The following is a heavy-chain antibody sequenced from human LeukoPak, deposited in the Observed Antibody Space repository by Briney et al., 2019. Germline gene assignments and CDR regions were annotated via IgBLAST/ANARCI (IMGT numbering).Heavy chain of an antibody. Sequence: SETLSLTCTVSGGSISSYYWSWIRQPAGKGLEWIGRIFTSGSTNYNPSLKSRVTISVDTSKKQFFLKLSSVTAADTAVYYCARAPYDFWSGYYDYWGQGSLVTVSS. V-gene: IGHV4-4*07. CDR2: IFTSGST. J-gene: IGHJ4*02. D-gene: IGHD3-3*01. CDR1: GGSISSYY. CDR3: ARAPYDFWSGYYDY.